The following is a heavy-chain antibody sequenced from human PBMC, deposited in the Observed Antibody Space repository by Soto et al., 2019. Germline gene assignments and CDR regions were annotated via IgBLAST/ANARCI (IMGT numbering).Heavy chain of an antibody. CDR3: ASRSSGWYFDY. D-gene: IGHD6-19*01. CDR1: GFTFSDYN. CDR2: ISGRSNTI. V-gene: IGHV3-48*01. J-gene: IGHJ4*02. Sequence: GGSLRLSCVASGFTFSDYNMNWVRQAPGKGLEWVSFISGRSNTIYYADSVKGRFTISRDNAKNSLFLQMNSLRAEDTAVYYCASRSSGWYFDYWGQGTLVTVSS.